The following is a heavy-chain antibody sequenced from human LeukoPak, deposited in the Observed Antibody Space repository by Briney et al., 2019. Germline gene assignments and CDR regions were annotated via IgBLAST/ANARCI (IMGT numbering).Heavy chain of an antibody. D-gene: IGHD3-10*01. CDR2: INDDGTST. Sequence: QAGVSLRLSCAASGFTFSGAWMHWVRQDPGKGLVWVSRINDDGTSTRYADSVKGRFTISRDNAKNTLYLQMNSLRAEDTAVYYCARVYGPGMDEYFHLWGQGTLVTVSS. CDR3: ARVYGPGMDEYFHL. V-gene: IGHV3-74*01. J-gene: IGHJ1*01. CDR1: GFTFSGAW.